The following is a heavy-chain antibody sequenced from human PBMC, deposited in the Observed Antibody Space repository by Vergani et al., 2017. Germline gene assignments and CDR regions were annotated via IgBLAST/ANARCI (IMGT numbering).Heavy chain of an antibody. D-gene: IGHD2-2*01. V-gene: IGHV3-48*04. CDR2: ISSSSSTI. CDR3: ARGGKVVPAAHPMDV. CDR1: GFTFSSYS. J-gene: IGHJ6*02. Sequence: EVQLVESGGGLVQPGGSLRLSCAASGFTFSSYSMNWVRQAPGKGLEWVSYISSSSSTIYYADSVKGRFTISRDNAKHSLYLQMNSLRAEDTAVYYCARGGKVVPAAHPMDVWGQGTTVTVSS.